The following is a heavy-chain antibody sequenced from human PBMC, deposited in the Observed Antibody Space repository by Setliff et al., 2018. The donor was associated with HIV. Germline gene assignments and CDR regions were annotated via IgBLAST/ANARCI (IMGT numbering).Heavy chain of an antibody. Sequence: ASVKVSCKASGYTFTDYYIHWVRQAPGQGLGWMGWIYPNTGGTNYAQKFQGRVTMTRDTSISTAYMELSRLRSDDTAVYYCARSTTADWGQGTMVTVSS. CDR2: IYPNTGGT. CDR1: GYTFTDYY. D-gene: IGHD4-17*01. CDR3: ARSTTAD. V-gene: IGHV1-2*02. J-gene: IGHJ4*02.